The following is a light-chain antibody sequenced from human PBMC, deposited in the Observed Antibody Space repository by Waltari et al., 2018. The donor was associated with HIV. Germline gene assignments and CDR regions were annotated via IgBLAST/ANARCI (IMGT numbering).Light chain of an antibody. J-gene: IGLJ3*02. CDR3: GAWDSSLGAGV. Sequence: QSVLTQPPSVSAAPGQKVTISCSGSNSNIENNYVSCYQQLPGTAPKLLIYDNDKRPSGIPDRFSGSKSGTSATLGITGLQTGDEADYYCGAWDSSLGAGVFGGGTKLTVL. V-gene: IGLV1-51*01. CDR1: NSNIENNY. CDR2: DND.